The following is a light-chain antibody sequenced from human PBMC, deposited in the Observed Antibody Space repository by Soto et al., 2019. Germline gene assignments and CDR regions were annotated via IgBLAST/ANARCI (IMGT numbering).Light chain of an antibody. V-gene: IGKV1-5*03. Sequence: DIQMTQSPSTLSASVGDRVTITCRASQSISSWLAWYQQKPGKAPKLLIYKASSLESGVPSRFSGSGSGTEFTPPISSLQPDDFATYYCQQYTSWTFGQGTTVEIK. CDR3: QQYTSWT. CDR2: KAS. J-gene: IGKJ1*01. CDR1: QSISSW.